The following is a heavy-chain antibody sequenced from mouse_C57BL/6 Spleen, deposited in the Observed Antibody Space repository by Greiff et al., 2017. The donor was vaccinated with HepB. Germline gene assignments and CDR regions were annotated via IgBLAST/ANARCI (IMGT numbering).Heavy chain of an antibody. CDR3: TTSLNYYGSSYGYFDV. J-gene: IGHJ1*03. V-gene: IGHV14-1*01. CDR1: GFNIKDYY. CDR2: IDPEDGDT. D-gene: IGHD1-1*01. Sequence: VHVKQSGAELVRPGASVKLSCTASGFNIKDYYMHWVKQRPEQGLEWIGRIDPEDGDTEYAPKFQGKATMTADTSSNTAYLQLSSLTSEDTAVYYCTTSLNYYGSSYGYFDVWGTGTTVTVSS.